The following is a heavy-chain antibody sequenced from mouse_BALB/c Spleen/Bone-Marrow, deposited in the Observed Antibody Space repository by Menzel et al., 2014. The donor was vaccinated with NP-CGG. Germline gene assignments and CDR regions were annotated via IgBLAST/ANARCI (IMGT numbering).Heavy chain of an antibody. Sequence: VRGVESGPGLVQPSQSLAITCTASGFSLTTYGVHWVRQSPGKGLEWLGVIWKNGNTDYNATFMSRLSITKDNSKSQVFFKMNSLQAGDTAIYYCAKNRGDGYFDYWGQGTTLTVSS. CDR3: AKNRGDGYFDY. V-gene: IGHV2-5*01. CDR1: GFSLTTYG. J-gene: IGHJ2*01. CDR2: IWKNGNT. D-gene: IGHD3-1*01.